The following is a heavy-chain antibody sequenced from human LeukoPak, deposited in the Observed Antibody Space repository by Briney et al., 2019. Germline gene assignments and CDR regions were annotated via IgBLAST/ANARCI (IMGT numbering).Heavy chain of an antibody. D-gene: IGHD2-15*01. CDR1: GFTVSSNY. CDR3: VEDVVVIVAAKPGI. Sequence: QPGGSLRLSCAASGFTVSSNYVSWLRQAPGKGLEWVSSISGTGDSTYYADAVKGRFTISRDNSKNTLYLQMNSLRAEDTAVYYCVEDVVVIVAAKPGIWGQGTLVTVSS. V-gene: IGHV3-23*01. J-gene: IGHJ4*02. CDR2: ISGTGDST.